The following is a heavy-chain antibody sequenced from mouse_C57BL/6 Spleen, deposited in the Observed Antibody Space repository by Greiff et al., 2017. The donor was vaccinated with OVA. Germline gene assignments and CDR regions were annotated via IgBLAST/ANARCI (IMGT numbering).Heavy chain of an antibody. CDR1: GYTFTSYG. Sequence: QVQLKESGAELARPGASVKLSCKASGYTFTSYGISWVKQRTGQGLEWIGEIYPRSGNTYYNEKFKGKATLPADKSSSTAYMELRSLTSEDSAVYFCARGHSNPYYAMDYWGQGTSVTVSS. CDR2: IYPRSGNT. V-gene: IGHV1-81*01. J-gene: IGHJ4*01. CDR3: ARGHSNPYYAMDY. D-gene: IGHD2-5*01.